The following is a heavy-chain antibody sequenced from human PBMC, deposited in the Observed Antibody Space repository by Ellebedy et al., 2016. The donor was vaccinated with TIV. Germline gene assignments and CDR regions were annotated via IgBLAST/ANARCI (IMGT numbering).Heavy chain of an antibody. V-gene: IGHV3-23*01. CDR1: GFTFNLYA. CDR3: ARVEGSGWYFYYGMDV. Sequence: GESLKISCAASGFTFNLYAMNWVRQAPGKGLEWVSGISGTGGSAYYADSVKGRFTISRDKSRNTLFLQMNSLRAEDTAVYYCARVEGSGWYFYYGMDVWGQGTTVTVSS. J-gene: IGHJ6*02. D-gene: IGHD6-19*01. CDR2: ISGTGGSA.